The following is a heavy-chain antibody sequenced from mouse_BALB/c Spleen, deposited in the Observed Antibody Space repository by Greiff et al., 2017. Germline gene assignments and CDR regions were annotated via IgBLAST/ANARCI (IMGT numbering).Heavy chain of an antibody. J-gene: IGHJ2*01. CDR3: TRGEGYDGYYNY. CDR2: IRLKSNNYAT. Sequence: EVKVEESGGGLVQPGGSMKLSCVASGFTFSNYWMNWVRQSPEKGLEWVAEIRLKSNNYATHYAESVKGRFTISRDDSKSSVYLQMNNLRAEDTGIYYCTRGEGYDGYYNYWGQGTTLTVSS. CDR1: GFTFSNYW. V-gene: IGHV6-6*02. D-gene: IGHD2-3*01.